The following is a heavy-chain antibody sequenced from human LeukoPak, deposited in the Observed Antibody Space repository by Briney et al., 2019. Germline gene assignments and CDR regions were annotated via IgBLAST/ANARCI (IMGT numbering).Heavy chain of an antibody. D-gene: IGHD3-10*01. CDR2: ISYDGSNK. CDR1: GFTFSSYA. Sequence: GGSLRLSCAASGFTFSSYAMHWVRQAPGKGLEWVAVISYDGSNKYYADSVNGRFTISRDNSKNTLYLQMNSLRAEDTAVYYCARDDHRMVRGVSTLDYWGQGTLVTVSS. CDR3: ARDDHRMVRGVSTLDY. V-gene: IGHV3-30-3*01. J-gene: IGHJ4*02.